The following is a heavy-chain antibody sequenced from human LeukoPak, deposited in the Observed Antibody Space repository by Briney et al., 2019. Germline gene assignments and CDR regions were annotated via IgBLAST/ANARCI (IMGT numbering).Heavy chain of an antibody. CDR3: AKVAVVDPFDY. J-gene: IGHJ4*02. V-gene: IGHV3-30*18. CDR2: ISYDGSNK. Sequence: GKSLRLSCAASGFTFNNYGMHWVRQAPGKGLEWVAVISYDGSNKYYADSVKGRFTISRDNSKNTLYLQMNSLRAEDTAVYYCAKVAVVDPFDYWGQGTLVTVSS. CDR1: GFTFNNYG. D-gene: IGHD2-15*01.